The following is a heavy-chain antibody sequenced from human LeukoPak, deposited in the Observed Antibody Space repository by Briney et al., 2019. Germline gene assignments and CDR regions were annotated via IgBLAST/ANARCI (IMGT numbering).Heavy chain of an antibody. J-gene: IGHJ6*02. CDR3: ARVARAGIWFGELRPYYYYGMDV. V-gene: IGHV1-46*01. CDR2: INPSGGST. D-gene: IGHD3-10*01. CDR1: GYTFTSYY. Sequence: ASVKVSCKASGYTFTSYYMHWVRRAPGQGLEWMGIINPSGGSTSYAQKFQGRVTMTRDTSTSTVYMELSSLRSEDTAVYYCARVARAGIWFGELRPYYYYGMDVWGQGTTVTVSS.